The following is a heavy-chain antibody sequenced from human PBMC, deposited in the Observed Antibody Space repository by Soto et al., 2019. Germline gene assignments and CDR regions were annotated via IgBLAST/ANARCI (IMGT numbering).Heavy chain of an antibody. V-gene: IGHV4-34*01. D-gene: IGHD1-7*01. Sequence: SETLSLTCAVYGGSFSGYYWSWIRQPPGKGLEWIGEINHSGSTNYNPSLKSRFTISVDTSKNQFSLKLSSVTATDTALYYFTIVKKRKLRGYYYGMDVWGQGTTVTVSS. CDR2: INHSGST. CDR1: GGSFSGYY. J-gene: IGHJ6*02. CDR3: TIVKKRKLRGYYYGMDV.